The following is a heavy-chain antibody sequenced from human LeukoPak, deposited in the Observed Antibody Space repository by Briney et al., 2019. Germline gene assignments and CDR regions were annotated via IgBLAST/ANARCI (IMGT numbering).Heavy chain of an antibody. J-gene: IGHJ4*02. D-gene: IGHD3-22*01. CDR1: GGSISSYY. CDR3: ARGPPKYYYDSSGYYGIY. V-gene: IGHV4-59*12. CDR2: MYYSGST. Sequence: SETLSLTCTVSGGSISSYYWSWIRQPPGKGLEWIGYMYYSGSTNYNPSLKSRVTISVDTSKNQFSLKLSSVTAADTAVYYCARGPPKYYYDSSGYYGIYWGQGTLVTVSS.